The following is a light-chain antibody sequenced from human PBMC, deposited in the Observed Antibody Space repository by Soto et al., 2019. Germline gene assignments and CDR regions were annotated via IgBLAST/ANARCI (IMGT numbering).Light chain of an antibody. V-gene: IGKV3-20*01. Sequence: EIVLTQSPGTLSMSPGERATLSCRASQTLNSGYLAWYQQKPGQAPRLLIYGASSRATGIPDRFSGSRSGRDFTLSISRLEPEDFAVYYCQQYGSAPCTFGQGTKLEIK. CDR1: QTLNSGY. CDR3: QQYGSAPCT. CDR2: GAS. J-gene: IGKJ2*02.